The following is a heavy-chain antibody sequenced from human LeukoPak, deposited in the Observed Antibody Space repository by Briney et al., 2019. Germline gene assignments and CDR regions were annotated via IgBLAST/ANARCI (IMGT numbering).Heavy chain of an antibody. J-gene: IGHJ4*02. V-gene: IGHV3-23*01. CDR2: ISGSGGRT. CDR3: AKCADYRSGGSCLDY. D-gene: IGHD2-15*01. Sequence: GGSLRLSCAASGFTFSSYAMSWVRQAPGKGLEWVSAISGSGGRTYYADSVKGRFTISRDNSKNTLYLQMNSLRAEDTAVYYCAKCADYRSGGSCLDYWGQGTLVTVSS. CDR1: GFTFSSYA.